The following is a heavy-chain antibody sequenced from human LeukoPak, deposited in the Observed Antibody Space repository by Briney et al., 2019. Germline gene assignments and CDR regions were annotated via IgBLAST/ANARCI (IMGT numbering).Heavy chain of an antibody. CDR1: GGSISSGSYY. J-gene: IGHJ5*02. CDR3: ARDRGYGDHPSWFDP. V-gene: IGHV4-61*02. CDR2: IYTSGGT. D-gene: IGHD5-12*01. Sequence: SETLSLTCTVSGGSISSGSYYWSWIRQPAGKGLEWIGCIYTSGGTNYNPSLKSRVTISIDTSKNQLSLNLSSVTAADTAVYYCARDRGYGDHPSWFDPWGQGTQVTVSS.